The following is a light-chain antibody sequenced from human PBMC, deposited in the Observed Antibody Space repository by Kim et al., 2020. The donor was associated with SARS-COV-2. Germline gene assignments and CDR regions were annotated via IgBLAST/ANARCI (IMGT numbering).Light chain of an antibody. CDR3: CSYAGSSTSV. V-gene: IGLV2-23*02. J-gene: IGLJ1*01. CDR1: GSDVGSYSL. Sequence: RSFTSSYTGTGSDVGSYSLVSWYQQHPGKAPKLMIYEVSKRPPGVSNRFAGSESAYAASLTISGLQAEDEADYSCCSYAGSSTSVFGTGTKVTVL. CDR2: EVS.